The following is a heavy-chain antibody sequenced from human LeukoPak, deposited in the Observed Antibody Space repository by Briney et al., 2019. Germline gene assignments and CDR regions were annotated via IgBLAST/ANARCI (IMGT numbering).Heavy chain of an antibody. D-gene: IGHD5-24*01. Sequence: ASVNVSCKASGYTFTSYHRHWVRQPPGQGLDGMGIINPSGGSTSYAQKFQGRVTMTSDMSTSTVYMELSSLRAEDTAVYYCARDLSGRDGYHFDSWGQGTLVTVSS. CDR2: INPSGGST. J-gene: IGHJ4*02. CDR3: ARDLSGRDGYHFDS. V-gene: IGHV1-46*01. CDR1: GYTFTSYH.